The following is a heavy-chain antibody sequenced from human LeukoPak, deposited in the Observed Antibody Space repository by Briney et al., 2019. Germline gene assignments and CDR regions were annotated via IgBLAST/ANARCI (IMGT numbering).Heavy chain of an antibody. CDR3: ARGLHLAAFDI. CDR2: ISYSGST. D-gene: IGHD2-21*01. V-gene: IGHV4-59*08. Sequence: SETLSLTCTVSGGSISGYYWSWIRQPPGKGPQWIGFISYSGSTNYNPSLKSRVTISVDTSKNQFSLNLSSVTAADTAVYYCARGLHLAAFDIWGQGTMVSVSS. J-gene: IGHJ3*02. CDR1: GGSISGYY.